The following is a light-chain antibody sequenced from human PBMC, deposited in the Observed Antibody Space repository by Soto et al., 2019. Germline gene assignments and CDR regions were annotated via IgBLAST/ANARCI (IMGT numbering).Light chain of an antibody. CDR2: DVT. CDR1: SSDVGGYNY. CDR3: CSYAGSYIYV. J-gene: IGLJ1*01. Sequence: QSALTQPRSVSGSPGQSVTISCTGTSSDVGGYNYVSWYQQHPDKAPKVMIYDVTKRPSGVPDRFAGSKSGNTASLTISRLQAEDEADYYCCSYAGSYIYVFGTG. V-gene: IGLV2-11*01.